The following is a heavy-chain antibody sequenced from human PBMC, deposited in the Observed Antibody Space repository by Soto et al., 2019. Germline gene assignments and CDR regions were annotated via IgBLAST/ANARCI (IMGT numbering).Heavy chain of an antibody. CDR1: GDSVSSGSYY. V-gene: IGHV4-61*01. CDR2: IFYSGNT. J-gene: IGHJ5*02. CDR3: ARHYSGSYYSHWFDP. D-gene: IGHD1-26*01. Sequence: KASETLSLTCVVSGDSVSSGSYYWVWVRHPPGKGLEWIGYIFYSGNTNYNPSLQSRVTISVDTSKNQFSLKLRSVTAADTAMYYCARHYSGSYYSHWFDPWGQGTLVTAPQ.